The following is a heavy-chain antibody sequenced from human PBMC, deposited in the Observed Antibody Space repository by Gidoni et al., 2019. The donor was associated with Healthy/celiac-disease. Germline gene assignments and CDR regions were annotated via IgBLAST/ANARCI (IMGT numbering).Heavy chain of an antibody. J-gene: IGHJ5*02. CDR1: RYTSTSYG. CDR2: ISAYNGNT. CDR3: ARAYIGSGWYPSWFDP. V-gene: IGHV1-18*04. Sequence: QVQLVQSGAEVTKPGASVKVSCKASRYTSTSYGISWVRQAPGQGLEWMGWISAYNGNTNYAQKLQGRVTMTTDTSTSTAYMALRSLRSDDTAVYYCARAYIGSGWYPSWFDPWGQGTLVTVSS. D-gene: IGHD6-19*01.